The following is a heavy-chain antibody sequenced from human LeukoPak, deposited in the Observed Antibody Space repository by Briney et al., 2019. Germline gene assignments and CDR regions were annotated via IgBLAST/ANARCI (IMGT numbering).Heavy chain of an antibody. Sequence: GGSLRLSCAASGFTFSSYWMSWVRQAPGKGLVWVSRVNTDGSTPTYADSVKGRFTISRDNAKNTLYLQMNSLRAEDTAVYYCARDRGSYSDYWGQGTLVTVSS. CDR3: ARDRGSYSDY. J-gene: IGHJ4*02. V-gene: IGHV3-74*01. CDR1: GFTFSSYW. CDR2: VNTDGSTP. D-gene: IGHD3-16*01.